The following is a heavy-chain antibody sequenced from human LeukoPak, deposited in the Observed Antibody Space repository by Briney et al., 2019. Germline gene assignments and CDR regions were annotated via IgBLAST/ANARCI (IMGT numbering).Heavy chain of an antibody. D-gene: IGHD3-22*01. CDR3: ARRGWDSSGYYYRSFDY. J-gene: IGHJ4*02. Sequence: SETLSLTCTVSGGSISSGSYYWSWIRQPAGKGLEWIGSIYYSGSTYYNPSLKSRVTISVDTSKNQFSLKLSSVTAADTAVYYCARRGWDSSGYYYRSFDYWGQGTLVTVSS. CDR1: GGSISSGSYY. V-gene: IGHV4-39*07. CDR2: IYYSGST.